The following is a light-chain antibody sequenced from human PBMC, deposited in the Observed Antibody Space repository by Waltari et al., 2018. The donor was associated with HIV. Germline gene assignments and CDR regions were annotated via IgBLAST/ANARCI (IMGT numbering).Light chain of an antibody. CDR2: SNY. J-gene: IGLJ1*01. CDR3: AAWDDSLNGYV. CDR1: SSNIGSNT. Sequence: QSVLTQPPSASGTPGQRVTSSCSGSSSNIGSNTDNWYQQLPGTAPKLLIYSNYQRPSGVPDRFSGSKSGTSASLAISGLQSEDESDYYCAAWDDSLNGYVFGTGTKVTVL. V-gene: IGLV1-44*01.